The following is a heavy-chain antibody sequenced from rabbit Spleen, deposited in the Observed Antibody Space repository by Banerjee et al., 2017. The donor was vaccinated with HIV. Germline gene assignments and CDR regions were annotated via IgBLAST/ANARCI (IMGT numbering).Heavy chain of an antibody. Sequence: QQQLEESGGDLVKPEGSLTLTCTASGFSFSNNYYMCWVRQAPGKGLEWIACIFIGSSGYTWYATWVNGRFTISSHDAQNTLYLQLSSLTAADTATYFCVRARPYPFVLWGPGTLVTVS. J-gene: IGHJ6*01. CDR3: VRARPYPFVL. V-gene: IGHV1S45*01. CDR1: GFSFSNNYY. CDR2: IFIGSSGYT. D-gene: IGHD1-1*01.